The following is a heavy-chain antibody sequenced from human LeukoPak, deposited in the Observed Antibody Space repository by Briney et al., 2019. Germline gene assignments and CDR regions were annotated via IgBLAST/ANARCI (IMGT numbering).Heavy chain of an antibody. V-gene: IGHV6-1*01. CDR1: GDSASSDSAA. Sequence: SQTLSLTCAISGDSASSDSAAWNWIRQSPSRGLEWLGRTYYRSKWYNDYAVSVKSRITINPDTSKNQFSLQLNSVTPEDTAVYYCAKGVTTLKNWFDPWGQGTLVTVSS. D-gene: IGHD4-17*01. J-gene: IGHJ5*02. CDR3: AKGVTTLKNWFDP. CDR2: TYYRSKWYN.